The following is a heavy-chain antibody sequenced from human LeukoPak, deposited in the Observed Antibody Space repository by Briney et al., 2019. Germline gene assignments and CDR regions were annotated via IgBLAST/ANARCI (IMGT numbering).Heavy chain of an antibody. J-gene: IGHJ4*02. D-gene: IGHD3-22*01. V-gene: IGHV4-59*01. CDR2: IYYSGST. CDR1: GGSISSYY. CDR3: ASTYYYDSSGYFDY. Sequence: PSETLSLTCTVSGGSISSYYWSWIRQPPGKGLEWIGYIYYSGSTNYNPSLKSRVTISVDTSKNQFSLKLSSVTAADTAVYHCASTYYYDSSGYFDYWGQGTLVTVSS.